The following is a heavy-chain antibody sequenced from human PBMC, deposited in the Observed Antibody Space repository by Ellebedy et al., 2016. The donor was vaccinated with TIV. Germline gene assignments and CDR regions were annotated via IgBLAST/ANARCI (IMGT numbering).Heavy chain of an antibody. CDR2: INHSGST. Sequence: GSLRLSXAVYGGSFSGYYWSWIRQPPGKGLEWIGEINHSGSTNYNPSLKSRVTISVDTSKNQFSLKLSSVTAADTAVYYCARRRVLDYWGQGTLVTVSS. V-gene: IGHV4-34*01. CDR3: ARRRVLDY. CDR1: GGSFSGYY. J-gene: IGHJ4*02.